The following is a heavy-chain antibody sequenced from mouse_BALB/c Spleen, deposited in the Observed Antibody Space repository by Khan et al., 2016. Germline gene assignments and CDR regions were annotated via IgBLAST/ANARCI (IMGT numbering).Heavy chain of an antibody. D-gene: IGHD2-1*01. V-gene: IGHV1-7*01. CDR1: GYTFTSYW. CDR2: INPSTGYT. J-gene: IGHJ2*01. Sequence: QVQLQQSGAELAKPGASVKMSCKASGYTFTSYWMHWVKQRPGQGLEWIGYINPSTGYTEYNQKFKDKATLTADKSSSPAYMQLSSLTSEDSAVYYCARSTMDYWGQGTTLTVSS. CDR3: ARSTMDY.